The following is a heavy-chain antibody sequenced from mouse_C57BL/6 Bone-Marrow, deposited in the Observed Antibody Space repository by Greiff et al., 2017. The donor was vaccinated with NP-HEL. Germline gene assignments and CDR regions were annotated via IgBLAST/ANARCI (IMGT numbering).Heavy chain of an antibody. V-gene: IGHV7-1*01. J-gene: IGHJ3*01. Sequence: EVKLMESGGGLVQSGRSLRLSCATSGFTFSDFYMEWVRQAPGKGLEWIAASRNKANDYTTEYSASVKGRFIVSRDTSQSILYLQMSALRAEDTAIYYCARENYDYDGTCAYWGQGTLVTVSA. CDR2: SRNKANDYTT. CDR1: GFTFSDFY. D-gene: IGHD2-4*01. CDR3: ARENYDYDGTCAY.